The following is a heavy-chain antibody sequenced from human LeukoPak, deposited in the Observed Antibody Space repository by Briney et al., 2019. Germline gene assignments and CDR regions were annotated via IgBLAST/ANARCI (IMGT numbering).Heavy chain of an antibody. D-gene: IGHD3-22*01. CDR3: ARGNYYDSSAYYGS. CDR2: INHSGST. Sequence: PSETLSLTCTVSGGSISSYYWNWIRQPPGKGLEWIGEINHSGSTNYNPSLKSRVTISVDTSKNQFSLKLNSVTAADTAVYYCARGNYYDSSAYYGSWGQGTLVTVSS. CDR1: GGSISSYY. J-gene: IGHJ4*02. V-gene: IGHV4-34*01.